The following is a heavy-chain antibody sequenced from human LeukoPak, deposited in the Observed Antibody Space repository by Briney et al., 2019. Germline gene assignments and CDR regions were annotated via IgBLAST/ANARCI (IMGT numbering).Heavy chain of an antibody. CDR3: ARGGIVVVTARPYYFDY. D-gene: IGHD2-21*02. Sequence: ASVKVSCKASGYTFTGYYMHWVRQAPGQGLEWMGWINPNSGGTNYAQKFQGRVTMTRDTSISTAYMELSRLRSDDTAVYYCARGGIVVVTARPYYFDYWGQGTLVTVSS. J-gene: IGHJ4*02. V-gene: IGHV1-2*02. CDR1: GYTFTGYY. CDR2: INPNSGGT.